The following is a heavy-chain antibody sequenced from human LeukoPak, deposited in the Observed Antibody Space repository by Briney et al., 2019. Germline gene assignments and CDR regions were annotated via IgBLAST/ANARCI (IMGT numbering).Heavy chain of an antibody. CDR2: ITTSDGNT. D-gene: IGHD7-27*01. J-gene: IGHJ4*02. CDR3: AKDGGLWVSAHWGDS. V-gene: IGHV3-23*01. Sequence: GGSLRLSCAASGFTSSSYTMSWVRQAPGKGLEWVSTITTSDGNTYYADSVKGRFTVSRDNSKNTLFLQMNSLRAEDTAVYYCAKDGGLWVSAHWGDSWGRGTLVTVSS. CDR1: GFTSSSYT.